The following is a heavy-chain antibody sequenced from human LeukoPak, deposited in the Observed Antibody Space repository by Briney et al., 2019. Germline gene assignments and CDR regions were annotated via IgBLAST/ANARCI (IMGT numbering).Heavy chain of an antibody. CDR3: AKDLYDLVYAISFDY. CDR1: GFSFSIYA. D-gene: IGHD2-8*01. Sequence: GGSLRLSCAASGFSFSIYAMSWVRQAPGKGLEWVSAISGSGGSTYYADSVKGRFTISRDNSKNTLYLQTNSLRDEDTAVYYCAKDLYDLVYAISFDYWGQGTLVTVSS. V-gene: IGHV3-23*01. J-gene: IGHJ4*02. CDR2: ISGSGGST.